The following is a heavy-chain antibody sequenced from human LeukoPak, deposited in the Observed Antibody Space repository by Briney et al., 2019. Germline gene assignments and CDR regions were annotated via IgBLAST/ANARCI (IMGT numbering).Heavy chain of an antibody. V-gene: IGHV4-34*01. Sequence: KTGGSLRLSCAASGFTFSNAWMSWIRQPPGKGLEWIGEINHSGGTNYNPSLKSRVTISVDTSKNQFSLKLSSVTAADTAVYYCARFMSGWYSDYWGQGALVTVSS. CDR1: GFTFSNAW. D-gene: IGHD6-13*01. CDR3: ARFMSGWYSDY. J-gene: IGHJ4*02. CDR2: INHSGGT.